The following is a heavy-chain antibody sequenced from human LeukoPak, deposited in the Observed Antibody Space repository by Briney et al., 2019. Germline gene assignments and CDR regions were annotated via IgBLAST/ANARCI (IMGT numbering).Heavy chain of an antibody. Sequence: GGSLRLSSAASGFTFSSYAMSWVRQAPGKGLEWVSAISGSGGSTYYADSVKGRFTISRDNSKNTLHLQMNSLRAEDTAVYYCAKFSEYYFDYWGQGTLVTVSS. CDR3: AKFSEYYFDY. CDR1: GFTFSSYA. V-gene: IGHV3-23*01. CDR2: ISGSGGST. J-gene: IGHJ4*02.